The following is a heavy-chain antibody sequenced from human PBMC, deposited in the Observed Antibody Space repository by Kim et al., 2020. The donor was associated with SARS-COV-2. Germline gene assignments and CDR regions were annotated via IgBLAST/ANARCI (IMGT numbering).Heavy chain of an antibody. D-gene: IGHD4-17*01. Sequence: SVKVSCKASGGTFSSYAISWVRQAPGQGLEWMGGIIPIFGTANYAQKFQGRVTITADESTSTAYMELSSLRSEDTAVYYCARDLADDYGGNSQNNWFDPWGQGTLVTVSS. V-gene: IGHV1-69*13. J-gene: IGHJ5*02. CDR1: GGTFSSYA. CDR2: IIPIFGTA. CDR3: ARDLADDYGGNSQNNWFDP.